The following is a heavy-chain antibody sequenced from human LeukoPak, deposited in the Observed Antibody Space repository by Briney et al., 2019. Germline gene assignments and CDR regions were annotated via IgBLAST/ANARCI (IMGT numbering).Heavy chain of an antibody. Sequence: PGGSLRLSCAAFGFTVSSNYVSWVRQPPGKGLEWVAVLYRAGDTYYADSVKGRFTISRDDSKNTLYLQMNTVRVEDTAVYYCARDAYDNTESVRWFDPWGQGTLVTVSS. CDR1: GFTVSSNY. D-gene: IGHD3-9*01. CDR3: ARDAYDNTESVRWFDP. V-gene: IGHV3-66*01. CDR2: LYRAGDT. J-gene: IGHJ5*02.